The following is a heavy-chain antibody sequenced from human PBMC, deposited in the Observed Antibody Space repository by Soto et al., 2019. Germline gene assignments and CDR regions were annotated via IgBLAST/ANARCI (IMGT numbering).Heavy chain of an antibody. Sequence: SVKVSCKASGGTFSSYAISWVRQAPGQGLEWMGGIIPIFGTANYAQRFQGRVTITADESTSTAYMELSSLRSEDTAVYYCARDGGYDILTGYLRGYYGMDVWGQGTTVTVSS. J-gene: IGHJ6*02. D-gene: IGHD3-9*01. CDR3: ARDGGYDILTGYLRGYYGMDV. CDR1: GGTFSSYA. V-gene: IGHV1-69*13. CDR2: IIPIFGTA.